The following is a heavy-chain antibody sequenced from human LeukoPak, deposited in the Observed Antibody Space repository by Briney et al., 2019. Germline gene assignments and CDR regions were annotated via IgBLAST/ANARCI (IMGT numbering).Heavy chain of an antibody. CDR2: IYPGDSDT. D-gene: IGHD2-15*01. V-gene: IGHV5-51*01. J-gene: IGHJ4*02. Sequence: GESLKISCKGSGYNFIKYWIGWVRQMPGKGLEWMGIIYPGDSDTRYSPSIQGQVTISADRSISTAYLQWSSLKASDTAMYYCARLIDQGYFDYWGQGTLVTVSS. CDR3: ARLIDQGYFDY. CDR1: GYNFIKYW.